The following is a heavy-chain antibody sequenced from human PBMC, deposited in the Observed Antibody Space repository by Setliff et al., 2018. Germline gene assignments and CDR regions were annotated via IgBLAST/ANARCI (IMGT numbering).Heavy chain of an antibody. CDR2: INPGGGSA. D-gene: IGHD6-13*01. V-gene: IGHV1-46*01. CDR3: ARGGMAAAGRKGVFEH. Sequence: ASVKVSCKATGYTLSRHYMHWARQAPGQGLEWMGIINPGGGSASIVQKFQGRVTMTSDTSTSTVYMEVTGLTSEDTAVYYCARGGMAAAGRKGVFEHWGQGTLVTVSS. J-gene: IGHJ4*02. CDR1: GYTLSRHY.